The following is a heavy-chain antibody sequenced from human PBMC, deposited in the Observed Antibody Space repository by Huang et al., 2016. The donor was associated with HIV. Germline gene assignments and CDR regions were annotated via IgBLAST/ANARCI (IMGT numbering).Heavy chain of an antibody. CDR3: ARHMDCSSSSCLAGGHERGPFDM. V-gene: IGHV4-39*01. CDR1: GGSISSSSYY. D-gene: IGHD2-2*01. CDR2: IDYSGST. Sequence: QLQLQESGPGLVKPSETLSLTCSVSGGSISSSSYYWGWIRQPPGKGLEWIGSIDYSGSTCYTPALKSRVTISVDTSKNQFSRRLSSVTAADTSVYYCARHMDCSSSSCLAGGHERGPFDMWGQGTMVTVSS. J-gene: IGHJ3*02.